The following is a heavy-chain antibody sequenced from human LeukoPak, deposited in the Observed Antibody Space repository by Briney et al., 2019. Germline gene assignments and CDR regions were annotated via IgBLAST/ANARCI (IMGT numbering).Heavy chain of an antibody. D-gene: IGHD1-1*01. CDR3: VREGLERRTNFDY. CDR2: ISMNVQTT. J-gene: IGHJ4*02. CDR1: GFTFTSHV. V-gene: IGHV3-64D*06. Sequence: PGGSLRLSCSASGFTFTSHVMHWVRQAPGKGLQYVSGISMNVQTTYYAGSVKGRFTNSRDSSENTVYLQMNSLTAEDTAVYYCVREGLERRTNFDYWGQGTLVSVSS.